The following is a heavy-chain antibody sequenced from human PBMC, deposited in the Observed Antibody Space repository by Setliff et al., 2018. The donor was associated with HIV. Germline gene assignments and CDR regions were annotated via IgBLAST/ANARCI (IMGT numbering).Heavy chain of an antibody. V-gene: IGHV4-59*13. CDR2: IYFSGST. CDR1: GVSISDYY. D-gene: IGHD3-3*01. J-gene: IGHJ6*03. CDR3: ARDRVHNPSYNFWSGPTNYYYYMDV. Sequence: LSLTCTVSGVSISDYYWSWIRQPPGKGLEWIGYIYFSGSTNYNPSLKGRVTMSLDTSKSQFSLKLSSVTAADTAVYYCARDRVHNPSYNFWSGPTNYYYYMDVWGKGTTVTVSS.